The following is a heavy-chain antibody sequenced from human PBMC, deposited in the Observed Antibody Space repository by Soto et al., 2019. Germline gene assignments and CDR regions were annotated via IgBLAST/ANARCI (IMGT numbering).Heavy chain of an antibody. CDR3: ARDWGVNWYFDL. Sequence: PGGSLRLSCAASGFTFSGYGMHWVRQAPGKGLEWVAVIWYDGSNKYYADSVKGRFTISRDNSKNTLYLQMNSLRAEDTAVYYCARDWGVNWYFDLWGRGTLVTVSS. J-gene: IGHJ2*01. CDR1: GFTFSGYG. CDR2: IWYDGSNK. D-gene: IGHD3-16*01. V-gene: IGHV3-33*01.